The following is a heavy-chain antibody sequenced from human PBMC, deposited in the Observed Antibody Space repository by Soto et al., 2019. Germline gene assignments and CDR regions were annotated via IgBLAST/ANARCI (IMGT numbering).Heavy chain of an antibody. CDR3: ARDFSMVVVAPGY. V-gene: IGHV3-30-3*01. D-gene: IGHD2-15*01. CDR2: ISYDGSNK. CDR1: GFTFSSYA. J-gene: IGHJ4*01. Sequence: QVQLVESGGGVVQPGRSLRLSCAASGFTFSSYAMHWVRQAPGKGLEWVAVISYDGSNKYYADSVKGRFTISRDNSKDTVYLQMNSLRAEDTAVYYCARDFSMVVVAPGYWGHGTLVTVSS.